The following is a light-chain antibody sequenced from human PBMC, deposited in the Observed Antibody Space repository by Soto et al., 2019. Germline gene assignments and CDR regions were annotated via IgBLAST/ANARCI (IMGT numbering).Light chain of an antibody. V-gene: IGKV3-20*01. J-gene: IGKJ1*01. CDR1: QSLSSGY. CDR2: GAS. Sequence: EIVLTQSPGTLSLSPGERATLSCRASQSLSSGYLAWYQQKPGQAPRLLIYGASSRATGIPDRFSGSGSGTDFTLTISRLEPEDFAVYYCQQYGSSPLTFGQGTKVDIK. CDR3: QQYGSSPLT.